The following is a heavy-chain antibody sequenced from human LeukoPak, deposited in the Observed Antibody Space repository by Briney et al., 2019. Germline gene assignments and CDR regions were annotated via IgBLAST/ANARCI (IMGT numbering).Heavy chain of an antibody. CDR2: TNPSSGGT. CDR3: AVALKDRYFDY. CDR1: GYTFTGYY. J-gene: IGHJ4*02. Sequence: ASVKVSCKASGYTFTGYYMHWVRQAPGQGLEWMGWTNPSSGGTNYAQKFQGWVTMTRDTSISTAYMELSRLRSDDTAVYYCAVALKDRYFDYWGQGTLVTVSS. D-gene: IGHD2-15*01. V-gene: IGHV1-2*04.